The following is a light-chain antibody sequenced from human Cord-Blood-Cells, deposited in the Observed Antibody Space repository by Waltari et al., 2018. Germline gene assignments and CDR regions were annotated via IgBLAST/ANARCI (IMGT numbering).Light chain of an antibody. Sequence: IVLTQSPAPLSWSAGEGVTLSCGASQSVSSYLAWYQQKPGQAPRRLIYDASNRATGIPARFSGSGSGTDFTLTISSLEPEDFAVYYCQQRSNWPPLTFGGGTKVEIK. CDR3: QQRSNWPPLT. J-gene: IGKJ4*01. CDR1: QSVSSY. V-gene: IGKV3-11*01. CDR2: DAS.